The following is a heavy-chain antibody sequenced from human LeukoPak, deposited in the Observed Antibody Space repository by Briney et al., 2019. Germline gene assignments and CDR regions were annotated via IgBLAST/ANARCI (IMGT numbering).Heavy chain of an antibody. J-gene: IGHJ4*02. D-gene: IGHD5-18*01. V-gene: IGHV3-23*01. Sequence: GGSLRLSCAASGSTFSSFAMTWVRQAPGKGLEWVSAISGSGGSTYYADSVKGRFTISRDNSKNTLYLQMNSLRAEDTAVYYCAKDAGDSYGYYHFDYWGQGTLVTVSS. CDR2: ISGSGGST. CDR1: GSTFSSFA. CDR3: AKDAGDSYGYYHFDY.